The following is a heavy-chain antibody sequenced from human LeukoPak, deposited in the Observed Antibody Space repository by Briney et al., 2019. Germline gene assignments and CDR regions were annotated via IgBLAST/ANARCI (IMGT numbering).Heavy chain of an antibody. CDR1: GGTFSSYA. CDR3: ARSGRDGYNYFDY. D-gene: IGHD5-24*01. J-gene: IGHJ4*02. Sequence: SVKVSCKASGGTFSSYAISWVRQAPGQGLEWMGGIIPIFGTANYAQKFQGRVTITTDESTSTAYMELSSLRPEDTAVYYCARSGRDGYNYFDYWGQGTLVTVSS. CDR2: IIPIFGTA. V-gene: IGHV1-69*05.